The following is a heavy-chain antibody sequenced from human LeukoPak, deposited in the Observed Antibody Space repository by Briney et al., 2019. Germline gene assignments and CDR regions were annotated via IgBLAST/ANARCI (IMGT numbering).Heavy chain of an antibody. J-gene: IGHJ3*02. Sequence: SETLFLTCTVSGGSISSYYWSWNRQPPGRGLEWIGYIYYIGSTKYNPSLKSRVTISVDTSKNQFSLKLTSVTAADTAVYYCAGHLHDFWSDSIDAFDIWGQGTLVTVSS. CDR3: AGHLHDFWSDSIDAFDI. CDR1: GGSISSYY. D-gene: IGHD3-3*01. CDR2: IYYIGST. V-gene: IGHV4-59*01.